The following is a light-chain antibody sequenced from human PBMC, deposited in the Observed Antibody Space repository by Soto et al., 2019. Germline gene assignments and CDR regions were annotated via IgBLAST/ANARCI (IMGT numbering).Light chain of an antibody. V-gene: IGLV2-8*01. Sequence: QSALTHPPSASGSPGQSVTVSCTGTSSDVGSYNYVSWYQHHPGKAPKVMIYEVNKRPSGVPDRFSGSKSGNTASLTVSGLEAEDEADYYCGSYADSNNYVFGTGTKLTVL. CDR3: GSYADSNNYV. J-gene: IGLJ1*01. CDR1: SSDVGSYNY. CDR2: EVN.